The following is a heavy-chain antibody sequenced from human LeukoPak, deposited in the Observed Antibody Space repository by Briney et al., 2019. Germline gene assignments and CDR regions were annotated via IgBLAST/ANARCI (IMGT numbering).Heavy chain of an antibody. CDR1: GFSFNTYS. J-gene: IGHJ4*02. D-gene: IGHD3-10*01. CDR2: INDDTP. Sequence: GGSLRLSCTTSGFSFNTYSMSWVRQAPGKGLGWVSAINDDTPYYTDSVTGRFTVSRDNSKNTLYLRMNNLRAEDTAVYYCEKVGGGGLLWFGELSFYFDYWGQGTLVTVSS. CDR3: EKVGGGGLLWFGELSFYFDY. V-gene: IGHV3-23*01.